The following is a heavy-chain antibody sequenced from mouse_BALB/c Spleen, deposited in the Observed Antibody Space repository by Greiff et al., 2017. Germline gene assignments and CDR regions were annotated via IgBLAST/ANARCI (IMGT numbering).Heavy chain of an antibody. V-gene: IGHV3-6*02. CDR2: ISYDGRN. D-gene: IGHD3-2*01. Sequence: EVQLVESGPGLVKPSQSLSLTCSVSGYSITSGYYWYWIRQFPGNKLEWMGYISYDGRNNYNQSHKNRISITRDTSKNQIFLKLNSVTTEDTATDDCASPVDCSGYVFAYWGQGTLVTVSA. J-gene: IGHJ3*01. CDR1: GYSITSGYY. CDR3: ASPVDCSGYVFAY.